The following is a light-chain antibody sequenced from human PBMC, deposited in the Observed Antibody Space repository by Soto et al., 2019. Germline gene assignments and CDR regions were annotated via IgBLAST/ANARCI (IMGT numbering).Light chain of an antibody. Sequence: QSALTQPPSGSGSPGQSVTISFTGTSTDFVSYNRVSWYQQPPGTAPKLIIYEASNRPSGVPDRFSGSKSGNTASLTISGLQAAGEADYYCSLYTSENTYVFGTGTKLTVL. CDR2: EAS. J-gene: IGLJ1*01. CDR3: SLYTSENTYV. V-gene: IGLV2-18*01. CDR1: STDFVSYNR.